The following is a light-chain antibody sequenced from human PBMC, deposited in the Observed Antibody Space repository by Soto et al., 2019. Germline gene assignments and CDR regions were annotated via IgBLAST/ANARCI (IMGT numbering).Light chain of an antibody. CDR1: NSDIGSYDV. Sequence: QSALTQPASISGSPGQSITISCTGSNSDIGSYDVVAWYQQLPGRSPRLIIYGVTNRPSGVSDRFSGSKSGNTASLTISGLQEGDEADYYCSSYPDRNTLGAFGGGTKVTVL. CDR2: GVT. CDR3: SSYPDRNTLGA. V-gene: IGLV2-14*03. J-gene: IGLJ2*01.